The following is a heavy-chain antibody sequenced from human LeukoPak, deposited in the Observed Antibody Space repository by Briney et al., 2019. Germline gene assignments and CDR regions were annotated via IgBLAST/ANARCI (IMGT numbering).Heavy chain of an antibody. CDR3: AKVDYDFWSGSYFDY. Sequence: GGALRLSCAASLFTFSRYAMRWVRQAPGKGLEWVSAISGSGGSTYYADSVKGRFTISRDNSKNTLYLQMNSLRAEDTAVYYCAKVDYDFWSGSYFDYWGQGTLVTVSS. CDR2: ISGSGGST. V-gene: IGHV3-23*01. J-gene: IGHJ4*02. D-gene: IGHD3-3*01. CDR1: LFTFSRYA.